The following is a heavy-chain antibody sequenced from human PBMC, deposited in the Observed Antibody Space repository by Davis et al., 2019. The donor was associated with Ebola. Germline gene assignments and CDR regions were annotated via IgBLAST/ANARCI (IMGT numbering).Heavy chain of an antibody. CDR2: IYYSGST. CDR1: GGSFSGYY. V-gene: IGHV4-31*11. J-gene: IGHJ5*02. Sequence: SETLSLTCAVYGGSFSGYYWSWIRQHPGKGLEWIGYIYYSGSTYYNPSLKSRVTISVDTSKNQFSLKLSSVTAADTAVYYCARGIVVVVAATPDWFDPWGQGTLVTVSS. CDR3: ARGIVVVVAATPDWFDP. D-gene: IGHD2-15*01.